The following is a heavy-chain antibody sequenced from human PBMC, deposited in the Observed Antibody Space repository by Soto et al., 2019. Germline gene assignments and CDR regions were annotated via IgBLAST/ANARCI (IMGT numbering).Heavy chain of an antibody. D-gene: IGHD2-15*01. V-gene: IGHV1-18*01. J-gene: IGHJ4*02. CDR2: ISAYNGNT. Sequence: GASVKVSCKASGYTFTSYGISWVRQAPGQGLEWMGWISAYNGNTNYAQKLQGRVTMTTDTSTSTAYMELRSLRSDDTAVYYCAREASCSGGSCYFDYWGQGTLVTVSS. CDR3: AREASCSGGSCYFDY. CDR1: GYTFTSYG.